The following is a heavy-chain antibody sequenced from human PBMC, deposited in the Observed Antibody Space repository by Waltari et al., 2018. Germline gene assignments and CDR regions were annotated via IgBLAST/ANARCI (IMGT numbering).Heavy chain of an antibody. D-gene: IGHD4-17*01. CDR1: GSSISSGYY. Sequence: QVQLQESGPGLVKPSETLSLTCAVSGSSISSGYYWGWIRQPPGKGLEWIGSIYHSGSTYYNPSLKSRVTISVDTSKNQFSLKLSSVTAADTAVYYCARRRVTNYFDYWGQGTLVTVSS. V-gene: IGHV4-38-2*01. J-gene: IGHJ4*02. CDR3: ARRRVTNYFDY. CDR2: IYHSGST.